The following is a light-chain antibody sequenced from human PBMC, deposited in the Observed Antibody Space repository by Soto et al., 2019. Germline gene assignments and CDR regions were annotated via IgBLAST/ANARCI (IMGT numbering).Light chain of an antibody. CDR2: WAS. Sequence: DIVMTQSPDPLAVSLGERATINCKSSQSVLYSPNNKNYLAWYQHKPGQPPKMLIYWASIRESGVPDRFSGSGSGTDSTLTISSLQSEDVAVYYCQQYYTNSWSFGQGTKVDI. CDR3: QQYYTNSWS. CDR1: QSVLYSPNNKNY. V-gene: IGKV4-1*01. J-gene: IGKJ1*01.